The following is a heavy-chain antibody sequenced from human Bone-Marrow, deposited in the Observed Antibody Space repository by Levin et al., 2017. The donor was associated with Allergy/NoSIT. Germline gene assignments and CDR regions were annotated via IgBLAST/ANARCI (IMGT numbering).Heavy chain of an antibody. Sequence: SETLSLTCTVSGGSISSAGYHWTWIRQYPGKGLEWIGYISYRGSTYFNPSLTSRLTMSIDTSEQHFSLNLTSVSAADTAIYYCARLDGYSGDYWGQGALVTVST. CDR3: ARLDGYSGDY. D-gene: IGHD4-17*01. J-gene: IGHJ4*02. V-gene: IGHV4-31*03. CDR1: GGSISSAGYH. CDR2: ISYRGST.